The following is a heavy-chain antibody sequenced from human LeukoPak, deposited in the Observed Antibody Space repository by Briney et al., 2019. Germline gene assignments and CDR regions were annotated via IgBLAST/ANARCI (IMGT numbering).Heavy chain of an antibody. CDR1: GYTFTGNY. CDR2: VNPNSGGT. CDR3: ARDWWDDSRYCSSTSCYDYYYYYYMDV. V-gene: IGHV1-2*06. Sequence: ASVTVSFKASGYTFTGNYMRWVRQAPGQGLEWMGRVNPNSGGTNYAQKIQGRVTMTRDTSISTAYMELSRLRSDDTAVYYCARDWWDDSRYCSSTSCYDYYYYYYMDVWGKGTTVTASS. J-gene: IGHJ6*03. D-gene: IGHD2-2*01.